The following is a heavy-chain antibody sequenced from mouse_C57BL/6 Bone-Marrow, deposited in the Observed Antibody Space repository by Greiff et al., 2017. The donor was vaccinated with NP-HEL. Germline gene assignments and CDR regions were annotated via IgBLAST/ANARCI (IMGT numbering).Heavy chain of an antibody. Sequence: EVQLVESGPGLVKPSQSLSLTCSVTGYSITSGYYWNWIRQFPGNKLEWMGYISYDGSNNYNPSLKNRISITRDTSKNQFFLKLNSVTTEDTATYYCARDMVTTGSYYFDYWGQGTTLTVSS. CDR2: ISYDGSN. V-gene: IGHV3-6*01. D-gene: IGHD2-2*01. J-gene: IGHJ2*01. CDR1: GYSITSGYY. CDR3: ARDMVTTGSYYFDY.